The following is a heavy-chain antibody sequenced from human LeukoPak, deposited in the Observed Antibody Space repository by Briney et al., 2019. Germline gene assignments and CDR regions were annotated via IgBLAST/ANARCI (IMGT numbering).Heavy chain of an antibody. CDR1: GGSISSYY. D-gene: IGHD3-10*01. V-gene: IGHV4-59*01. J-gene: IGHJ5*02. Sequence: SETLSLTCTVSGGSISSYYWSWIRQPPGKGLEWIGYIYYSGSTNYNPSLKGRVTISVDTSKNQFSLKLSSVTAADTAVYYCARAHPGSWFDPWGQGTLVTVSS. CDR3: ARAHPGSWFDP. CDR2: IYYSGST.